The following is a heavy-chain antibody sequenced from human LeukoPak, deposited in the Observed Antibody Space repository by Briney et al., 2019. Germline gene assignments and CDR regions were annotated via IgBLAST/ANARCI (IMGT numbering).Heavy chain of an antibody. D-gene: IGHD3-10*01. CDR1: GGSISHYY. CDR3: ASARDYYGSGSYPEIDY. CDR2: IYYSGST. Sequence: SETLSLTCTVSGGSISHYYWSWIRQPPGKGPEWIGYIYYSGSTNYNPSLKSRVTISVDTSKNQFSLKLSSVTAADTAVYYCASARDYYGSGSYPEIDYWGQGTLVTVSS. V-gene: IGHV4-59*01. J-gene: IGHJ4*02.